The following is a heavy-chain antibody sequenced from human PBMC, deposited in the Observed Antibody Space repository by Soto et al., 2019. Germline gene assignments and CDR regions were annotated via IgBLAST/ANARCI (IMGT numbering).Heavy chain of an antibody. D-gene: IGHD3-10*01. J-gene: IGHJ6*02. V-gene: IGHV1-69*13. CDR2: IIPIFGTA. CDR3: ARANYYGSGESQDV. Sequence: ASVKVSCKASGGTFSSYAISWVRQAPGQGLEWMGGIIPIFGTANYAQKFQGRVTITADESTSTAYMELSSLRSEDTAVYYCARANYYGSGESQDVWGQGTTVTVSS. CDR1: GGTFSSYA.